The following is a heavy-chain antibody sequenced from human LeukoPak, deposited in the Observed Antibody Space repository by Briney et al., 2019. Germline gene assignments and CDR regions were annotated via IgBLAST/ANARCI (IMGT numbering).Heavy chain of an antibody. CDR3: ARETYYYDSSGYYPPYYYYGMDV. D-gene: IGHD3-22*01. J-gene: IGHJ6*02. Sequence: PGGSLRLSCAASAFPFSSYGMHWVRQAPGKGLEWVAVIWHDGSHKYYADSVKGRFTISRDNSKNTLYLQMNSLRAEDTAVYYCARETYYYDSSGYYPPYYYYGMDVWGQGTTVTVSS. CDR2: IWHDGSHK. V-gene: IGHV3-33*01. CDR1: AFPFSSYG.